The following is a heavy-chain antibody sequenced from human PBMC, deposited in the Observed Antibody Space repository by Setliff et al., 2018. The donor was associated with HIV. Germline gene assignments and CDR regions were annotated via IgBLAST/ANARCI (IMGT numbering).Heavy chain of an antibody. V-gene: IGHV1-69*13. Sequence: SVKVSCKASGGTFSSYAISWVRQAPGQGLEWMGGIIPIFGTSNYPQKFQGRVTITADESTSTAYMELSSLRSEDTAVYYCASYYTDYPRAFDIWGQGTMVTVSS. CDR1: GGTFSSYA. D-gene: IGHD3-3*01. CDR2: IIPIFGTS. J-gene: IGHJ3*02. CDR3: ASYYTDYPRAFDI.